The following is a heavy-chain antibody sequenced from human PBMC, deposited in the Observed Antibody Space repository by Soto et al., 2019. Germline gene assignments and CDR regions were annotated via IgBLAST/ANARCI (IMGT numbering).Heavy chain of an antibody. Sequence: PGGSLRLSCAASGFTFSDYAMSWVRQAPGKGLEWVSTISGDGGATYYGDSVKGRFTISRDNSKNTLYLQMNSLTAEDTAVYYCAKDPLVSASHIWFDPWGQGILVTVSS. CDR2: ISGDGGAT. V-gene: IGHV3-23*01. J-gene: IGHJ5*02. CDR3: AKDPLVSASHIWFDP. D-gene: IGHD2-15*01. CDR1: GFTFSDYA.